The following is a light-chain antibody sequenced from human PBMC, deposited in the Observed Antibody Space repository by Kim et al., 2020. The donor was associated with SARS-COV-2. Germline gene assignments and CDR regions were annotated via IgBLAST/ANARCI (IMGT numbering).Light chain of an antibody. V-gene: IGKV3-20*01. J-gene: IGKJ2*03. CDR1: QTIVSKY. Sequence: SQGERATLSCRASQTIVSKYLAWYQQKPGQAPRLLISGASNRATGIPDRFSGSGSGRDFTLTISRLEPEDFAVYFCQQYGSSPLYSFGQGTKLEIK. CDR2: GAS. CDR3: QQYGSSPLYS.